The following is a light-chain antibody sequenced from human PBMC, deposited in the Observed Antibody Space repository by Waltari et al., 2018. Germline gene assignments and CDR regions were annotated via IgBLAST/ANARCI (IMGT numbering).Light chain of an antibody. CDR2: GAS. V-gene: IGKV3-20*01. Sequence: EIVLTQSPATLSLSPGARATLSCRASQSVTNYLAWYQQKPGQAPRLLISGASSRATGIPDRFSGSGSATDFTLTISRLEPEDFAVYYCQQYDSSPPTFGGGTKVEIK. CDR1: QSVTNY. J-gene: IGKJ4*01. CDR3: QQYDSSPPT.